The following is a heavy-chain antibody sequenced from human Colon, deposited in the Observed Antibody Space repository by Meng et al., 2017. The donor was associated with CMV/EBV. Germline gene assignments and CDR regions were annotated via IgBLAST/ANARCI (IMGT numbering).Heavy chain of an antibody. CDR2: ISRSGDII. Sequence: WGSLRLSCAASGFSFSNYEVNWVRQAPGKGLEWVAYISRSGDIIYYADSVKGRFTVSRDNANNSLFVQMNSLRGEDTGVYYCARIMFCSDTSCYSHYGMDVWGQGTTVTVSS. V-gene: IGHV3-48*03. D-gene: IGHD2-2*02. CDR1: GFSFSNYE. CDR3: ARIMFCSDTSCYSHYGMDV. J-gene: IGHJ6*02.